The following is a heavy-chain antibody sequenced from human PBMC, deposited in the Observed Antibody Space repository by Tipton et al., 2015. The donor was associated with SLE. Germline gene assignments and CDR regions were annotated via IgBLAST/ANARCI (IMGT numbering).Heavy chain of an antibody. D-gene: IGHD4-23*01. V-gene: IGHV4-61*08. Sequence: TLSLTCSVFGGSVSSAGYYWTWIRQSPGEGLEWIGYIHHRGNYYSGTTDYNPSLESRISISVDTSKNQFSLKLSSVTTADTAVYYCARGHYGGNSHSFDIWGQGTMVTVSS. CDR3: ARGHYGGNSHSFDI. CDR1: GGSVSSAGYY. J-gene: IGHJ3*02. CDR2: IHHRGNYYSGTT.